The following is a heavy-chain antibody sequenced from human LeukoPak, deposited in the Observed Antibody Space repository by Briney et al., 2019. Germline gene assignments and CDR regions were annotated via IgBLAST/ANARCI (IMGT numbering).Heavy chain of an antibody. J-gene: IGHJ5*02. V-gene: IGHV4-34*01. CDR3: ARKLPYCSSTSCYTGGWFDP. CDR1: GVSFSGYY. CDR2: INHSGST. Sequence: SETLSLTCAVYGVSFSGYYWSWIRQPPGKGLEWIGEINHSGSTNYNPSLESRVTISVDTSTTQFSLKLSSVTAADTVVYYCARKLPYCSSTSCYTGGWFDPWGQGTLVTVSS. D-gene: IGHD2-2*02.